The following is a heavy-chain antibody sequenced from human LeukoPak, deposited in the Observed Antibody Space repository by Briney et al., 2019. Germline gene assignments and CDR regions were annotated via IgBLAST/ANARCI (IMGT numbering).Heavy chain of an antibody. CDR2: IRSKAYGGTT. V-gene: IGHV3-49*03. J-gene: IGHJ4*02. CDR1: GFTFSDYY. D-gene: IGHD2-2*01. CDR3: TREKCSSTSCYWGH. Sequence: GGSLRLSCAASGFTFSDYYMSWIRQAPGKGLEWVGFIRSKAYGGTTEYAASVKGRFTISRDDSKSIAYLQMNSLKTEDTAVYYCTREKCSSTSCYWGHWGQGTLVTVSS.